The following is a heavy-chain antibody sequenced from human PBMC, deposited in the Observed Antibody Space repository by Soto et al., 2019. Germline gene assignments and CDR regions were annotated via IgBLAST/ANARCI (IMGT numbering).Heavy chain of an antibody. V-gene: IGHV1-18*01. D-gene: IGHD3-3*01. Sequence: QVQLVQSGAEVKKPGASVKVSCKASGYTFTSYGISWVRQAPGQGLEWMGWISAYNGNTNYAQKLQGRVTMTTDTYTSTAYMELRSLRSDDTAVYYCARDRKYYDFWSGYYGAGFDYWGQGTLVTVSS. CDR2: ISAYNGNT. J-gene: IGHJ4*02. CDR3: ARDRKYYDFWSGYYGAGFDY. CDR1: GYTFTSYG.